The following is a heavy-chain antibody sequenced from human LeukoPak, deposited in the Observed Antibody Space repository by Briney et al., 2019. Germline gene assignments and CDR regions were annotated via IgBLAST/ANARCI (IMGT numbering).Heavy chain of an antibody. Sequence: ASVKVSCKASGYTFTGYYMHWVRQAPGQGLEWMGWINPNSGGTNYAQKFQGRVTMTRDTSISTAYMKLSRLRSDDTAVYYCARWPRDYYYDSSGYYWRAFDIWGQGTMVTVSS. J-gene: IGHJ3*02. CDR1: GYTFTGYY. D-gene: IGHD3-22*01. V-gene: IGHV1-2*02. CDR3: ARWPRDYYYDSSGYYWRAFDI. CDR2: INPNSGGT.